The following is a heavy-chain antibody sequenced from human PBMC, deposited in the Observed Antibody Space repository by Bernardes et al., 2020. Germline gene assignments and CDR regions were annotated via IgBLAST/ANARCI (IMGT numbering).Heavy chain of an antibody. D-gene: IGHD3-3*01. Sequence: SETLSLTCAVYGGSFSGYYWSWIRQPPGKGLEWIGEINHSGSTNYNPSLKSRVTISVDTSKNQFSLKLSSVTAADTAVYYCARGGSVLRFLEWWNGRYFDLWGRGTLVTVSS. CDR3: ARGGSVLRFLEWWNGRYFDL. V-gene: IGHV4-34*01. J-gene: IGHJ2*01. CDR1: GGSFSGYY. CDR2: INHSGST.